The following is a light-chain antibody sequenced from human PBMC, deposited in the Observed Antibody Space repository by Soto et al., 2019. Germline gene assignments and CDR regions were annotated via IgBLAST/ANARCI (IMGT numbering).Light chain of an antibody. CDR1: QSVSRSF. V-gene: IGKV3-20*01. CDR2: GAS. Sequence: EIVLTQSPGTLSLSPGERATLSCRASQSVSRSFLAWYQQNPGQAPRLLIYGASSRATGIPGRVSGSGSGTDFTLTISRLEPEDFAVYYCQQYGTSPWTFGQGTKVDIK. J-gene: IGKJ1*01. CDR3: QQYGTSPWT.